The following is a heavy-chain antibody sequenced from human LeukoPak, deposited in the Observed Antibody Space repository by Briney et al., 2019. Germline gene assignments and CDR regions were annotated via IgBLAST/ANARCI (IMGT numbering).Heavy chain of an antibody. J-gene: IGHJ4*02. CDR1: GFRFSRYA. V-gene: IGHV3-30*04. CDR2: MAYDGSNT. D-gene: IGHD3-9*01. CDR3: ARDSGGAYYDILSGYFLDY. Sequence: GGSLRLSCAASGFRFSRYAMRWVRQAPGKGLEWVAVMAYDGSNTYYADSVKGRFTISRDNSENTLYLQMNSLRAEDTALYYCARDSGGAYYDILSGYFLDYWGQGTLVTVSS.